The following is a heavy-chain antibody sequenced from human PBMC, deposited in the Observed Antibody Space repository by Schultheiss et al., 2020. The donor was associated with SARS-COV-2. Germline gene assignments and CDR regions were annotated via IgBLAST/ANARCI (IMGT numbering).Heavy chain of an antibody. D-gene: IGHD3-10*01. CDR2: ISSRSSYI. CDR1: GFTFSSYE. J-gene: IGHJ6*02. V-gene: IGHV3-21*05. CDR3: ARDQGLGLTMVRPWGLDV. Sequence: GGSLRLSCVASGFTFSSYEMNWVRQAPGKGLEWVSYISSRSSYINYADSVKGRFTISRDNAKNSLYLQMNSLRAEDSAVYYCARDQGLGLTMVRPWGLDVWGQGTTVTVSS.